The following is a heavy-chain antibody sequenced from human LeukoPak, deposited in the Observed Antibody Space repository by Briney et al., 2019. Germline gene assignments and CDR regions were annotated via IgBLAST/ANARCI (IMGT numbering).Heavy chain of an antibody. CDR3: ARVPYGGNTQRRAFDI. V-gene: IGHV3-33*01. Sequence: GGSLRLSCAASGFTFSSYGMHWVRQAPGKGLEWVAVIWYDGSNKYYADSVKGRLTISRDNSKNTLYLQMNSLRAEDTAVYYCARVPYGGNTQRRAFDIWGQGTMVTVSS. CDR1: GFTFSSYG. D-gene: IGHD2-15*01. CDR2: IWYDGSNK. J-gene: IGHJ3*02.